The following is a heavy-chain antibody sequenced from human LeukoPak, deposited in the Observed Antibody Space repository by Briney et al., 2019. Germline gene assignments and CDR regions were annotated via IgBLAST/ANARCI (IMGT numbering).Heavy chain of an antibody. CDR1: GYTLTELS. CDR3: ASRSSDDAFDI. J-gene: IGHJ3*02. CDR2: FDPEDGET. V-gene: IGHV1-24*01. D-gene: IGHD6-6*01. Sequence: GASVKVSCKVSGYTLTELSMHWVRQAPGKGLEWMGGFDPEDGETIYAQKFQGRVTITTDESTSTAYMELSSLRSEDTAVYYCASRSSDDAFDIWGLGTMVTVSS.